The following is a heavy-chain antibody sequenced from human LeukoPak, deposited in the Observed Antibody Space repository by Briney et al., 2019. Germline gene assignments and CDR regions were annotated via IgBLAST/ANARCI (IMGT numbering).Heavy chain of an antibody. CDR1: GFTVSSNY. CDR2: IYSGGST. J-gene: IGHJ3*02. D-gene: IGHD6-13*01. V-gene: IGHV3-66*04. CDR3: ARLYSSSWPDAFDI. Sequence: QPGGSLRLSCAASGFTVSSNYMSWVRQAPGKGLEWVSVIYSGGSTYYADSVKGRFTISRDNSKNTLYLQMNSLRAEDTAVYYCARLYSSSWPDAFDIWGQGTMVTVSS.